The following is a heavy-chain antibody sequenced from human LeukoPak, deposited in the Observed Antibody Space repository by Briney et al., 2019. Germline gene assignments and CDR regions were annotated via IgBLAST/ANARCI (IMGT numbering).Heavy chain of an antibody. CDR1: GYTFTKYD. Sequence: ASVKVSCKASGYTFTKYDIHWVRQAPGQRLEWMGWISPYIGNTYYSQKLQGRVTMTTDTSTTTAYMEWRSLRSDDTGVYYCARFTPRLSREKFDYWGQGTLVTVSS. V-gene: IGHV1-18*01. CDR3: ARFTPRLSREKFDY. CDR2: ISPYIGNT. D-gene: IGHD3-3*02. J-gene: IGHJ4*02.